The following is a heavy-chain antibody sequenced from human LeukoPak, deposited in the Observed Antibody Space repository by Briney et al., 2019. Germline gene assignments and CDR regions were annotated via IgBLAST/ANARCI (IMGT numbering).Heavy chain of an antibody. CDR2: ISWDGGST. V-gene: IGHV3-43*01. Sequence: GGSLRLSCAASGFTFDDYTMHWVRQAPGKGLEWVSLISWDGGSTYYADSVKGRFTISGDNSKNSLYLQMNSLRTEDTALYYCAKDRGIAAAGSLPDYWGQGTLVTVSS. D-gene: IGHD6-13*01. J-gene: IGHJ4*02. CDR3: AKDRGIAAAGSLPDY. CDR1: GFTFDDYT.